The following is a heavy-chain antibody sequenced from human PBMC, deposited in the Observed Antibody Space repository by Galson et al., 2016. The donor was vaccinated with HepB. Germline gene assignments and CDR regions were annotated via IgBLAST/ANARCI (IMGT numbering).Heavy chain of an antibody. CDR2: IIPSVSRT. Sequence: SVKVSCKASGYLFTNYYIHWVRQAPGQGPEWMGIIIPSVSRTNYAQKFRCRVTMTRDTSTRKVYMELSSLESDDTAVYYCVREFSGGYFHYRGQGTLVAVAA. CDR3: VREFSGGYFHY. CDR1: GYLFTNYY. J-gene: IGHJ4*02. D-gene: IGHD4-23*01. V-gene: IGHV1-46*01.